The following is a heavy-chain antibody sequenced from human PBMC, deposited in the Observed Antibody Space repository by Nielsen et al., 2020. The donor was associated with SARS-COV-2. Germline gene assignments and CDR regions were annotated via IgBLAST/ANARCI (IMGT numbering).Heavy chain of an antibody. D-gene: IGHD6-13*01. J-gene: IGHJ6*02. CDR1: GYTFTSYG. V-gene: IGHV1-18*01. CDR3: ARDQQLVRGDYYYYGMDV. CDR2: ISAYNGNT. Sequence: ASVKVSCKASGYTFTSYGISWVRQAPGQGLEWMGWISAYNGNTNYAQKLQGRVTITADESTSTAYKELSSLRSEDTAVYYCARDQQLVRGDYYYYGMDVWGQGTTVTVSS.